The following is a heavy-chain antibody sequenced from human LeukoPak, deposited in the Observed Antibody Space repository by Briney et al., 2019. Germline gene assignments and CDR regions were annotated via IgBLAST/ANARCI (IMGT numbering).Heavy chain of an antibody. CDR3: ASTYYYDSSGYYLGDY. V-gene: IGHV1-69*05. CDR2: IIPIFGTA. CDR1: GGTFSSYA. J-gene: IGHJ4*02. D-gene: IGHD3-22*01. Sequence: ASVKVSCKASGGTFSSYAISWVRQAPGQGLEWMGGIIPIFGTANYAQKFQGRVTITTDESTSTAYMELSSLRSEDTAVYYCASTYYYDSSGYYLGDYWGQGTLVTVSS.